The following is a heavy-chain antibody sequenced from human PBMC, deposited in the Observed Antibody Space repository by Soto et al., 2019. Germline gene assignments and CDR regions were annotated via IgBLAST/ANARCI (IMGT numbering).Heavy chain of an antibody. CDR3: ARDRFAPYGSGSYWHYFDY. CDR2: IMPIFGTA. CDR1: GGTFSRNT. Sequence: SVKVSCKASGGTFSRNTISWVRQAPGQGLEWMGGIMPIFGTANYAQKFQGRVTITADESTSTAYMELSSLRSEDTAVYYCARDRFAPYGSGSYWHYFDYWGQGTLVTVSS. D-gene: IGHD3-10*01. J-gene: IGHJ4*02. V-gene: IGHV1-69*13.